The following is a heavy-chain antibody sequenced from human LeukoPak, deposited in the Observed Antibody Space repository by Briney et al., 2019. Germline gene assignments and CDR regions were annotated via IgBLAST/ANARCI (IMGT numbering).Heavy chain of an antibody. D-gene: IGHD6-13*01. V-gene: IGHV4-4*07. CDR1: GGSISSYY. Sequence: SETLSLTCTVSGGSISSYYWSWIRQPAGKGLEWIGRIYTSGSTNYNPSLKSRVTMSVDTSKNQFSLKLSSVTAADTAVYYCARVRTLFLQQANWFDPWGQGTLVTVSS. CDR2: IYTSGST. CDR3: ARVRTLFLQQANWFDP. J-gene: IGHJ5*02.